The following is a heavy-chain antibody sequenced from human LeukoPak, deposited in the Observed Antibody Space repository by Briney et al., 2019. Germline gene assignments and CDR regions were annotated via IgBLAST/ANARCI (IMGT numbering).Heavy chain of an antibody. D-gene: IGHD2-21*02. CDR3: ARDACSGGDCYIYYFDY. CDR1: GYTFTSYG. V-gene: IGHV1-18*01. Sequence: ASVMVSCKASGYTFTSYGISWVRQAPGQGLEWMGWISAYNGNTNYAQKLQGRVTMTTDTSTSTAYMELRSLRSDDTAVYYCARDACSGGDCYIYYFDYWGQGTLVTVSS. J-gene: IGHJ4*02. CDR2: ISAYNGNT.